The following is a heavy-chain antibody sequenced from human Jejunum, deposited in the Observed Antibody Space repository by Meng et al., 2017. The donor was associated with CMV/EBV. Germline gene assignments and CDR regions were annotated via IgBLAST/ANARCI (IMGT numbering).Heavy chain of an antibody. Sequence: GFTFSSYEMNWVRQAPGRGLGWVSYSSSSHSATYYLDSVKGRFTISRDNAKNSLYLQMNSLSAEDTAVYFCARASGWPPNYYGMDVWGQGTTVTVSS. CDR2: SSSSHSAT. V-gene: IGHV3-48*03. J-gene: IGHJ6*02. CDR3: ARASGWPPNYYGMDV. D-gene: IGHD6-19*01. CDR1: GFTFSSYE.